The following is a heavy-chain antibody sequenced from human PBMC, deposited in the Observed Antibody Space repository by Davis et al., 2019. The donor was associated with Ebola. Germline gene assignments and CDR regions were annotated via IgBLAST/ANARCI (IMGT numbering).Heavy chain of an antibody. CDR1: GFTFSGYW. D-gene: IGHD5-12*01. CDR3: ASSGYDLRSASGH. CDR2: INSDGSST. J-gene: IGHJ4*02. Sequence: GESLKISCAASGFTFSGYWMHWVRQAPGKGHVWVSHINSDGSSTTYADSVKGRFTISRDNSENTLYLQMNSLRIEDTNVYYCASSGYDLRSASGHWGQGTLVTVSS. V-gene: IGHV3-74*01.